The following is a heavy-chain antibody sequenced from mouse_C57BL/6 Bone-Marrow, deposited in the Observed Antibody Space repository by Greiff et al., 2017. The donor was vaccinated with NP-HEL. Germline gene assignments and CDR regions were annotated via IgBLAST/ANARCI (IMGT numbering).Heavy chain of an antibody. CDR1: GYAFTSYW. Sequence: QVQLQQSGPELVKPGASVKISCKASGYAFTSYWMNWVKQRPGQGLEWIGRIYPADGDTNYNGQFKGKATLTADTYSSTAYMQLSSRTSDDAAVYFCARRYGIGLDYWGKGTTLTVSS. J-gene: IGHJ2*01. V-gene: IGHV1-82*01. D-gene: IGHD1-1*01. CDR3: ARRYGIGLDY. CDR2: IYPADGDT.